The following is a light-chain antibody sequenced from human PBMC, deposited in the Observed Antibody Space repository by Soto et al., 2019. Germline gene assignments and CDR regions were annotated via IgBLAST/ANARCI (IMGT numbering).Light chain of an antibody. CDR2: EDN. V-gene: IGLV6-57*04. CDR1: SGSIASNY. CDR3: QSYDSSYVV. Sequence: NFMLTQPHSVSESPGKTVTISCTRSSGSIASNYVQWYQQRPGSAPTTVIYEDNQRPSGVPDRFSGSIDSSSNSASLTISGLKTEDEAYYYCQSYDSSYVVFGGGTKLTVL. J-gene: IGLJ2*01.